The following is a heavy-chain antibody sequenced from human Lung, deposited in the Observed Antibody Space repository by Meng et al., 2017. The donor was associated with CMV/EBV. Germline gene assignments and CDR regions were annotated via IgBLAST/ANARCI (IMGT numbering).Heavy chain of an antibody. CDR2: IIPILGIA. J-gene: IGHJ6*02. V-gene: IGHV1-69*10. Sequence: SVKVSCXASGGTFSSYAISWVRQAPGQGLEWMGGIIPILGIANYAQKFQGRVTITADKSTSTAYMELSSLRSEDTAVYYCASLGYCSSTSCPFYYYYGTDVWGQGTTVTVSS. CDR3: ASLGYCSSTSCPFYYYYGTDV. D-gene: IGHD2-2*01. CDR1: GGTFSSYA.